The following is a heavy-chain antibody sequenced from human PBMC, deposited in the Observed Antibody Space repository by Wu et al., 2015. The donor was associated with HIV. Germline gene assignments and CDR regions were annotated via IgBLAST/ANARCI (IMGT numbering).Heavy chain of an antibody. CDR2: IIPLFGRT. D-gene: IGHD3-22*01. CDR1: GKTFNA. Sequence: QVQLVQSGAEVKKPGSSVQISCKASGKTFNAINWVRQAPGQGLEWMGGIIPLFGRTEYSQIFQGRLTISTDESTDTAYMRLTSLTSGDTAVYYCASPRSPGFSSAWPTLLDYWGQGTLVTVSS. V-gene: IGHV1-69*05. J-gene: IGHJ4*02. CDR3: ASPRSPGFSSAWPTLLDY.